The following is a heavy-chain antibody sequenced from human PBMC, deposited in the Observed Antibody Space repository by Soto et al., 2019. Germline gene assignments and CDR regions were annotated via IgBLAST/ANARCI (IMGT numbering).Heavy chain of an antibody. J-gene: IGHJ4*01. CDR2: MYHSGST. CDR3: ASVPDH. CDR1: GGSISSGGYS. Sequence: SETLSLTCAVSGGSISSGGYSWSWIRQPPGKGLEWIGYMYHSGSTYYNPSLKSRVTISIDRSKNQFSLKLSSVTAADTAVYYCASVPDHGGHGILATGSS. V-gene: IGHV4-30-2*01. D-gene: IGHD2-2*01.